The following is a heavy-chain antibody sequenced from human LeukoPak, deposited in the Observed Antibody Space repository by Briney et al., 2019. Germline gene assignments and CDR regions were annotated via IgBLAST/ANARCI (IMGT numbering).Heavy chain of an antibody. CDR3: ARRQWLVRRDFDY. V-gene: IGHV4-59*11. D-gene: IGHD6-19*01. Sequence: SETLSLTCTVSGGSISSHYWSWIRQTPGKGLEWIGYIYYTGSTTYNPSLKSRVTISVDTSKNQFSLKLSSVTAADTAVYYCARRQWLVRRDFDYWGQGTLVTVSS. J-gene: IGHJ4*02. CDR1: GGSISSHY. CDR2: IYYTGST.